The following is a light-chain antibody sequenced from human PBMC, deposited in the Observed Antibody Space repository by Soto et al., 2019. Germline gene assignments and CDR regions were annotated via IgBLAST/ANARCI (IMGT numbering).Light chain of an antibody. CDR2: YDS. J-gene: IGLJ2*01. CDR1: SIGSKS. Sequence: SYELTQPPSVSVAPGKTATITCGGNSIGSKSVHWYQQMPGQAPVLVISYDSDRPSGIPERFSGSNSGNTATLTISRVEPGDEADYYCQVWETSSGHQAIFGAGNKLTVL. V-gene: IGLV3-21*01. CDR3: QVWETSSGHQAI.